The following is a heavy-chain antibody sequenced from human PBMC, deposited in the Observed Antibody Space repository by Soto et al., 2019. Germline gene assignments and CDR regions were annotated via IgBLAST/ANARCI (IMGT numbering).Heavy chain of an antibody. V-gene: IGHV4-30-2*01. CDR1: GGSIRSGGYY. D-gene: IGHD4-17*01. Sequence: SETLCLTCTVSGGSIRSGGYYWTWIRQPPGKGLEWIGYIYHSGSTYYNPSLKSRVTISVDRSKNQFSLKLSSVTAADTAVYYCASGLVTTLHYWGQGTLVTVSS. CDR2: IYHSGST. J-gene: IGHJ4*02. CDR3: ASGLVTTLHY.